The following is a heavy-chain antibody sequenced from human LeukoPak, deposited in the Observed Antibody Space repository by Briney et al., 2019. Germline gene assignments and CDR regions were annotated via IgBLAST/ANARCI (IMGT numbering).Heavy chain of an antibody. CDR3: AKKVQWGYNWFDP. V-gene: IGHV3-23*01. CDR1: GFTFSSYA. Sequence: PGGSLRLSCAASGFTFSSYAMTWVRQAPGKGLEWVSGISGSGAITYYAESMKGRVTISRDNSRKTLYLQIHSLRAEDTAVYYCAKKVQWGYNWFDPWGQGTLVTVSS. CDR2: ISGSGAIT. D-gene: IGHD1-26*01. J-gene: IGHJ5*02.